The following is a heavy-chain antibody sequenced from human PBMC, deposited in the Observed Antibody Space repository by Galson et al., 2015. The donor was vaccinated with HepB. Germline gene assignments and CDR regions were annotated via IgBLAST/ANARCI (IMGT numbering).Heavy chain of an antibody. CDR3: AYSYDSSGYYDY. Sequence: SETLSLTCTVSGGSISSYYWSWIRQPPGKGLEWIGYIYYSGSTNYNPSLKSRVTISVDTSKNQFSLKLSSVTAADTAVYYCAYSYDSSGYYDYWGQGTLVTVSS. CDR2: IYYSGST. CDR1: GGSISSYY. V-gene: IGHV4-59*01. D-gene: IGHD3-22*01. J-gene: IGHJ4*02.